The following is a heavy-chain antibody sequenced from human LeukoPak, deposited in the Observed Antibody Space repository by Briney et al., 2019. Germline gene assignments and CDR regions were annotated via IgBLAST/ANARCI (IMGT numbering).Heavy chain of an antibody. D-gene: IGHD3-16*02. J-gene: IGHJ3*02. CDR1: GGSISSYY. CDR2: IYYSGST. CDR3: ARGGITFGGVIGPPWAFDI. Sequence: SETLSLTCTVSGGSISSYYWSWIRQPPGKGLEWLGYIYYSGSTNYHTSLKSRVTISVDTAKNQLSLKLSSVSAADTAVYYCARGGITFGGVIGPPWAFDICGQGTMVTVSS. V-gene: IGHV4-59*12.